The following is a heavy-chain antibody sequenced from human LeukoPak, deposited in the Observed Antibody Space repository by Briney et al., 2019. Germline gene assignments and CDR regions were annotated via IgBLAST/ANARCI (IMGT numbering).Heavy chain of an antibody. Sequence: GGPLRLSCAASGFTFSSSWMYWVRHAPGKGLVWVSRINSDESITTYADSVKGRFTISRDNAKNTLYLQMNSLRAEDTAVYYCARGLVPGFLDYWGQGTPVTVSS. CDR1: GFTFSSSW. V-gene: IGHV3-74*01. J-gene: IGHJ4*02. CDR2: INSDESIT. CDR3: ARGLVPGFLDY. D-gene: IGHD4-11*01.